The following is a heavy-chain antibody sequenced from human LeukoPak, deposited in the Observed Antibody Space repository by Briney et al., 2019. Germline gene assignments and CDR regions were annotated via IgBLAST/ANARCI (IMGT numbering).Heavy chain of an antibody. CDR2: IIPIFGTA. CDR1: GGTFSSYA. V-gene: IGHV1-69*05. CDR3: ARAHVGYCSAGSCYGYD. J-gene: IGHJ4*02. D-gene: IGHD2-15*01. Sequence: ASVKVSCKASGGTFSSYAISWVRQAPGQGLEWMGGIIPIFGTANYAQKFQGRVTITTDESTSTAYMELSSLRSEDTAVYYCARAHVGYCSAGSCYGYDWGQGTLVTVSS.